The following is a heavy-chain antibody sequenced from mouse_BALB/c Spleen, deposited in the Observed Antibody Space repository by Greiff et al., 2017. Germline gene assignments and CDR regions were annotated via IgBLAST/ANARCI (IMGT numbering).Heavy chain of an antibody. CDR2: IYPGDGDT. CDR3: ARLVATRWYFDV. CDR1: GYTFTSYW. Sequence: VKLMESGAELARPGASVKLSCKASGYTFTSYWMQWVKQRPGQGLEWIGAIYPGDGDTRYTQKFKGKATLTADKSSSTAYMQLSSLASEDSAVYYCARLVATRWYFDVWGAGTTVTVSS. D-gene: IGHD1-1*01. J-gene: IGHJ1*01. V-gene: IGHV1-87*01.